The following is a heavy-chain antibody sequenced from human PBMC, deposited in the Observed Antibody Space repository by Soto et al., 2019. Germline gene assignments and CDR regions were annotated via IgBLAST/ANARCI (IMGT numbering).Heavy chain of an antibody. J-gene: IGHJ4*02. CDR3: VRSKGGYSYGTPFDY. Sequence: EVQLEESGGALVQPGRSLRLSCAASGFTFDDYAMYWVRQALGKGLEWVSSISWNSGNIGYADSVKGRFTTSRDNAENSLYLQMNSLRPEDTALYYCVRSKGGYSYGTPFDYWGQGTLVTVSS. D-gene: IGHD5-18*01. CDR1: GFTFDDYA. CDR2: ISWNSGNI. V-gene: IGHV3-9*01.